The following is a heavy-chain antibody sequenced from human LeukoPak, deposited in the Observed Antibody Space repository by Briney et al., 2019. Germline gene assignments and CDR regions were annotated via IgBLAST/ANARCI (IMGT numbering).Heavy chain of an antibody. J-gene: IGHJ6*03. CDR1: GFTFSSYG. D-gene: IGHD6-6*01. CDR2: ISYDGSNK. V-gene: IGHV3-30*18. CDR3: AKGGVWPTARPGYYYYYYYMDV. Sequence: QPGGSLRLSCAASGFTFSSYGMHWVRQAPGKGLEWVAVISYDGSNKYYADSVKGRFTISRDNSKNTLYLQMNSLRAEDTAVYYCAKGGVWPTARPGYYYYYYYMDVWGKGTTVTVSS.